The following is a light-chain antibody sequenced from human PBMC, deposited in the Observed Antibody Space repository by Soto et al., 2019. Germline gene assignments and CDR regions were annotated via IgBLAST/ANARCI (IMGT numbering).Light chain of an antibody. V-gene: IGKV1-9*01. J-gene: IGKJ4*01. CDR3: QQLNSYPLT. Sequence: DIQLTQSPSFLSASVGDRVTVTSRASQGINSYLAWYQQKPGKAPKLLIYTASTLQSGVPSRFSGSGSGTEFTLTITSLQPEDFAAYYCQQLNSYPLTFGGGTKVDIK. CDR2: TAS. CDR1: QGINSY.